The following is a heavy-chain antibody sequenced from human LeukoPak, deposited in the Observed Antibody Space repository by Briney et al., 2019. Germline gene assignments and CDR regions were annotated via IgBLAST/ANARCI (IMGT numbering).Heavy chain of an antibody. Sequence: GGSLRLSCAASGFTFDDYAMHWVRQAPGKGLEWVSGISWNSGSIGYADSVKGRFTISRDNAKNSLYLQMNSLRAEDTALYYCARRYCSSTSCYAFDYWGQGTLVTVSS. CDR2: ISWNSGSI. CDR1: GFTFDDYA. D-gene: IGHD2-2*01. J-gene: IGHJ4*02. V-gene: IGHV3-9*01. CDR3: ARRYCSSTSCYAFDY.